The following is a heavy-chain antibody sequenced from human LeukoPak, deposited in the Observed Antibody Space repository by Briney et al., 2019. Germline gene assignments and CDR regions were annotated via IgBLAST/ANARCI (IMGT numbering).Heavy chain of an antibody. CDR2: ISSSGSYI. CDR1: GFTFSSYS. J-gene: IGHJ4*02. Sequence: GGSLRLSCAASGFTFSSYSMNWVRQAPGKGLEWVSSISSSGSYIYYADSVKGRFTISRDNAKNSLYLQMNSLRADDTAVYYCAREKQDIVATTADFDYWGQGTLVTVSS. V-gene: IGHV3-21*01. D-gene: IGHD5-12*01. CDR3: AREKQDIVATTADFDY.